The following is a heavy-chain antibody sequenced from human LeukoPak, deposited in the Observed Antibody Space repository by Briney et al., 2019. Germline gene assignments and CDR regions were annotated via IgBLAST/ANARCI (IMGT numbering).Heavy chain of an antibody. Sequence: GRSPRLSCAASGFTFSSYGMHWVRQAPGKGLEWVAVISYDGSNKYYADSVKGRFTISRDNSKNTLYLQMNSLRAEDTAVYYCAKDPYRVWGSYRTYWGQGTLVTVSS. J-gene: IGHJ4*02. CDR2: ISYDGSNK. CDR1: GFTFSSYG. V-gene: IGHV3-30*18. CDR3: AKDPYRVWGSYRTY. D-gene: IGHD3-16*02.